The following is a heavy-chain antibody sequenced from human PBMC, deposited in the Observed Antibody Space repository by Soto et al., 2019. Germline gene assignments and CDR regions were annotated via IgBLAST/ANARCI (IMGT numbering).Heavy chain of an antibody. CDR3: ARGGGWYPQYYYYYGMDV. J-gene: IGHJ6*02. Sequence: GGSLRLSCAASGFTFSSYGMHWVRQAPGKGLEWVAVIWYDGSNKYYADSVKGRFTISRDNAKNSLYLQMNSLRAEDTAVYYCARGGGWYPQYYYYYGMDVWGQGTTVTVSS. CDR2: IWYDGSNK. D-gene: IGHD6-19*01. V-gene: IGHV3-33*03. CDR1: GFTFSSYG.